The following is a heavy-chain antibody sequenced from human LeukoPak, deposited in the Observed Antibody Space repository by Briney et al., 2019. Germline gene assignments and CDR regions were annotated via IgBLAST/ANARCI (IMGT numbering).Heavy chain of an antibody. CDR3: ARDMYGGYSDY. D-gene: IGHD2-21*01. J-gene: IGHJ4*02. CDR1: GFTFSSYS. Sequence: GGSLKLSCAASGFTFSSYSMNWVRQAPGKGLEWVSSISHSGSPIYYADSMKGRFTISRDNAKNSVDLQMNSLRAEDTAVYYCARDMYGGYSDYWGQGTLVTVSS. CDR2: ISHSGSPI. V-gene: IGHV3-21*01.